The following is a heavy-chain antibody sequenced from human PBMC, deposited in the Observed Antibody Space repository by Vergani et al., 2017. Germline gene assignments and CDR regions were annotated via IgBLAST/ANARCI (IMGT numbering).Heavy chain of an antibody. Sequence: EVQLVESGGGLVKPGGSLRLSCAASGFTFSSYSMNCVRQAPGKGLEWVSSISSSSSFIYYADSVKGRFTISRDNAKNSLYLQMNSLRAEDTAVYYCARDQVFGSSAFDSWGQGTLVTVSS. CDR2: ISSSSSFI. V-gene: IGHV3-21*01. D-gene: IGHD6-6*01. J-gene: IGHJ4*02. CDR3: ARDQVFGSSAFDS. CDR1: GFTFSSYS.